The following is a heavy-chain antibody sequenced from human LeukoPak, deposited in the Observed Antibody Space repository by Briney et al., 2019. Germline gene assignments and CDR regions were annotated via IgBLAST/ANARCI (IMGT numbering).Heavy chain of an antibody. Sequence: GGSLRLSCAASGFTFSSYSMNWVRQAPGKGLEWVSSISSSSSYIYYADPVKGRFTISRDNAKNSLYLQMNSLRAEDTAVYYCARASLGVMDVWGKGTTVTVSS. CDR2: ISSSSSYI. V-gene: IGHV3-21*01. D-gene: IGHD3-10*01. CDR1: GFTFSSYS. J-gene: IGHJ6*03. CDR3: ARASLGVMDV.